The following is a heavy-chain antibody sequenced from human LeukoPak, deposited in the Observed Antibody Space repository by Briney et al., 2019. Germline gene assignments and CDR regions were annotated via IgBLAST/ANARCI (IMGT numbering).Heavy chain of an antibody. V-gene: IGHV3-7*01. D-gene: IGHD4/OR15-4a*01. CDR3: ARRLTVDY. CDR2: IKQDGSEK. CDR1: GFIFSSYW. Sequence: GGSLRLSCAASGFIFSSYWMNWVRQAPGKGLEWVANIKQDGSEKYYVDSVKGRFTISRDNAKNSLYLQMNSLRAEDTAVYYCARRLTVDYWGQGTLVTVSS. J-gene: IGHJ4*02.